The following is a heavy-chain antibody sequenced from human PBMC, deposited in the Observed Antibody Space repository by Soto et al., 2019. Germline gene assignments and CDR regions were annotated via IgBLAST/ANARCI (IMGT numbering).Heavy chain of an antibody. D-gene: IGHD5-12*01. J-gene: IGHJ5*02. CDR1: GGSVSSRSHF. CDR3: ARYDAESGSNKLDP. V-gene: IGHV4-61*01. Sequence: QVQLQESGPGVVKPSDTLSVTCTVSGGSVSSRSHFLSWIRQPPGGGLQWIGYIYYTGNTNYSPFLKSRATLSVDTSRNQFSLRLTSVTAADTAIYYCARYDAESGSNKLDPWGQGTLVTVSS. CDR2: IYYTGNT.